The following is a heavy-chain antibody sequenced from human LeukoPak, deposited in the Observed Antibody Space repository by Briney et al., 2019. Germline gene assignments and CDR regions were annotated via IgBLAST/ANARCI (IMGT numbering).Heavy chain of an antibody. CDR3: ARDLAKGRYFDY. J-gene: IGHJ4*02. CDR1: GLTFSNTY. V-gene: IGHV3-53*01. D-gene: IGHD1-26*01. CDR2: IYPSGNI. Sequence: PGGSLRLSCAASGLTFSNTYMSWVRQAPGKGLEWVSLIYPSGNIYYADPVKGRFTISRDNSKNTLFLQMNSLRAEDSGVYYCARDLAKGRYFDYWGQGTLVTVSS.